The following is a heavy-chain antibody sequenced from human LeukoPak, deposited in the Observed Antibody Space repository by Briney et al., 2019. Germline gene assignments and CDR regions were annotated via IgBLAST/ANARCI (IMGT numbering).Heavy chain of an antibody. J-gene: IGHJ6*03. CDR3: ARAIRAARLPIYYYFYRDV. Sequence: PSETLSLTVTVSAGSISSYYWSWIPQPPGKGLKWIGNIYYSGGTNYNPSLKSRVNISVDTSKNQFSLKLSSVTAADTAVYYCARAIRAARLPIYYYFYRDVWGKRTTVTVSS. CDR1: AGSISSYY. CDR2: IYYSGGT. D-gene: IGHD6-6*01. V-gene: IGHV4-59*01.